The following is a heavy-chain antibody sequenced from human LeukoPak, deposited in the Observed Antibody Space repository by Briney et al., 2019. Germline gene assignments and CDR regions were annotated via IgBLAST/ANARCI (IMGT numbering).Heavy chain of an antibody. CDR1: GASIRSYY. D-gene: IGHD3-3*01. CDR2: IYHTGST. Sequence: PSETLSLTCSVSGASIRSYYWSWIRQPPEKGLEWNGYIYHTGSTNYSPSLNSRVTMSVDTSKNEFSLKLSSVTAADTAVYYCARQSRLVIFGVANHWFDPWSQGTLVTVSS. J-gene: IGHJ5*02. CDR3: ARQSRLVIFGVANHWFDP. V-gene: IGHV4-59*08.